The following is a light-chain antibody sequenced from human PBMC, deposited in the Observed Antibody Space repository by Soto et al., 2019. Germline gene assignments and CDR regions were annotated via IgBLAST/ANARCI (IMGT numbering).Light chain of an antibody. CDR3: HKYNSAPLT. J-gene: IGKJ5*01. Sequence: DIQMTHSPSSLSASVGDRVTITCRASQGIYNYLAWYQQKPGKAPKLLIYAASTLEAGVPSRFSGSGSGTDFTLTISSLQPEDVATYYCHKYNSAPLTFGQGTRLEIK. V-gene: IGKV1-27*01. CDR2: AAS. CDR1: QGIYNY.